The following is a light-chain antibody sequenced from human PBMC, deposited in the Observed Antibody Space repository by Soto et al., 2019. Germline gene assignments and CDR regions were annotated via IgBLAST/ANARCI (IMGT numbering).Light chain of an antibody. V-gene: IGKV1-5*03. Sequence: TQSPGTLSASVGDSVTITCRASQSISSWLAWYQQKPGKAPKLLIYKASTLESGVPSRFSGSGSGTEFTLTISSLQPDDFATYYCQQYNDYPYTFGQGTKLEIK. CDR1: QSISSW. CDR2: KAS. J-gene: IGKJ2*01. CDR3: QQYNDYPYT.